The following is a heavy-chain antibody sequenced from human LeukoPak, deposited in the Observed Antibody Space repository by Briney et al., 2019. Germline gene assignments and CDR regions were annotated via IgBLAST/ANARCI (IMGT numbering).Heavy chain of an antibody. V-gene: IGHV1-69*01. J-gene: IGHJ4*02. Sequence: ASVKVSCKASGGTFSSYASSWVRQAPGQGLEWMGGIIPIFGTANYAQKFQGRVTITADESTSTAYMELSSLRSEDTAVYYCASPGYYDILTGYYNYWGQGTLVTVSS. D-gene: IGHD3-9*01. CDR2: IIPIFGTA. CDR1: GGTFSSYA. CDR3: ASPGYYDILTGYYNY.